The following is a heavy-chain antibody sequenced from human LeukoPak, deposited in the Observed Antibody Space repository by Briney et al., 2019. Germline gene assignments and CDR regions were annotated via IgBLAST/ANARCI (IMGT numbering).Heavy chain of an antibody. CDR3: AKDLVAAAGRYYYYYYGMDV. J-gene: IGHJ6*02. CDR2: MSGSGGST. V-gene: IGHV3-23*01. Sequence: PGGSLRLSCAASGFTFNSYAMSWVPQAPGEGLEWVSAMSGSGGSTYYADSVKGRFTISRDNSKNTLYLQMNSLRAEDTAVYYCAKDLVAAAGRYYYYYYGMDVWGQGTTVTVSS. D-gene: IGHD6-13*01. CDR1: GFTFNSYA.